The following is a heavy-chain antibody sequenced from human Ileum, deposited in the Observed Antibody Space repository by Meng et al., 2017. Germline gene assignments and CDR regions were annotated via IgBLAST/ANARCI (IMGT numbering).Heavy chain of an antibody. J-gene: IGHJ4*02. V-gene: IGHV4-4*02. Sequence: LQMLEPGQGSVGLWGTMFLSCTSAGGSSSSTFHWSWVRQSPGKALEWIGQIYLAGSPNYSPSLESRVPISVDKSKNQFSLRLTSVTAADTAIFYCVRHGGKYFDSWGQGTLVTVSS. D-gene: IGHD2-15*01. CDR3: VRHGGKYFDS. CDR2: IYLAGSP. CDR1: GGSSSSTFH.